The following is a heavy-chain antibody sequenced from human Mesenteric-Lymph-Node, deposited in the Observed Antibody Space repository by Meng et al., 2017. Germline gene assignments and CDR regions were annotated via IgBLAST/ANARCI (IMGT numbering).Heavy chain of an antibody. J-gene: IGHJ1*01. V-gene: IGHV3-30*04. Sequence: GESLKISCAASGFTFSSYAMHWVRQAPGKGLEWVAVISYDGSNKYYADSVKGRFTISRDNSKNSLYLQMNSLRAEDTAVYYCAREDPFQHWGQGTLVTVSS. CDR2: ISYDGSNK. CDR3: AREDPFQH. CDR1: GFTFSSYA.